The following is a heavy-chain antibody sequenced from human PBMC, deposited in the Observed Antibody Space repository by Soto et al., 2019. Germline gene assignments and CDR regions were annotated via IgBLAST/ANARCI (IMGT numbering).Heavy chain of an antibody. V-gene: IGHV3-23*01. CDR3: AKNSAATIRVGYDY. D-gene: IGHD5-12*01. CDR1: GFTFSSYP. J-gene: IGHJ4*02. CDR2: IVSRGGIT. Sequence: EVQLLESGGGLAQPGGSLRLSCAASGFTFSSYPMSWVRQAPGQGLEGVSGIVSRGGITYHADSVKGRFTISRDNSKNTLYLQMNSLRAEDTAVYYCAKNSAATIRVGYDYWGQGTLVTVSS.